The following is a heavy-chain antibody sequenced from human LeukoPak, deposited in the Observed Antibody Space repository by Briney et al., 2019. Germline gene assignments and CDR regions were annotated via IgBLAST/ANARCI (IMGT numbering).Heavy chain of an antibody. V-gene: IGHV3-30-3*01. Sequence: PGRSLRLSCAASGFTLSSYAMHWVRQAPGKGLEWVTVISYDGSNKNYADSVKGRFTISRDNSKNTLYLQMNSLRAEDTAVYYCARASAWFGEFKYYFDYWGQGTLVTVSS. CDR3: ARASAWFGEFKYYFDY. CDR2: ISYDGSNK. CDR1: GFTLSSYA. D-gene: IGHD3-10*01. J-gene: IGHJ4*02.